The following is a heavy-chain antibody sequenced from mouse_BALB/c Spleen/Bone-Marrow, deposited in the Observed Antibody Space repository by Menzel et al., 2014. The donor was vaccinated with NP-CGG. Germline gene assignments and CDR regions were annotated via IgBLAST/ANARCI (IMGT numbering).Heavy chain of an antibody. Sequence: EVHLVESGGGLVQPGGSRKLSCAASGFTFSSFGMHWVRQAPEKGLEWVAYISSGSSTIYYADTVKGRFTISRDNHKNTLFLQMTSLRSEDTAMYYCARDVPLYDVGYFDYWGQGTTLTVSS. V-gene: IGHV5-17*02. CDR3: ARDVPLYDVGYFDY. D-gene: IGHD2-14*01. J-gene: IGHJ2*01. CDR2: ISSGSSTI. CDR1: GFTFSSFG.